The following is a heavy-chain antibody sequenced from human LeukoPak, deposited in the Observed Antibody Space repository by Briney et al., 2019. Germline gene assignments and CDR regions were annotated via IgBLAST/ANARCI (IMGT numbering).Heavy chain of an antibody. CDR1: GGSISSGGYY. Sequence: SSETLSLTCTVSGGSISSGGYYWSWIRQHPGKGLEWIGYIYYSGSTYYNPSLKSRVTISVDTSKNQFSLKLSSVTAADTAVYYCARDHYYDSSGHHPGAFDIWGQGTMVTVSS. CDR3: ARDHYYDSSGHHPGAFDI. D-gene: IGHD3-22*01. J-gene: IGHJ3*02. CDR2: IYYSGST. V-gene: IGHV4-31*03.